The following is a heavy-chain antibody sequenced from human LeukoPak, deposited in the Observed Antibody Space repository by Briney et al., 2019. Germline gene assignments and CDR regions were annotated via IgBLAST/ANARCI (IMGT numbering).Heavy chain of an antibody. J-gene: IGHJ4*02. D-gene: IGHD3-16*01. V-gene: IGHV1-69*06. CDR3: ATGIMIPAGFDY. Sequence: ASVKVSCKASGGTFSSYAISWVRQAPGQGLEWMGGIIPIFGTANYAQTFQGRVTMTGDTSTNTAYMELSSLRSEDTAVYYCATGIMIPAGFDYWGQGTLVTVSS. CDR2: IIPIFGTA. CDR1: GGTFSSYA.